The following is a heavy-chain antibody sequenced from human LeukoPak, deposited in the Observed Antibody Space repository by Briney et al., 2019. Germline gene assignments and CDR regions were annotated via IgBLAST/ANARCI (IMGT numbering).Heavy chain of an antibody. Sequence: ASVKVSCKASGYTFTGYYIYWVRQAPGQGLEWMGIINPSGGSTSYAQKFQDRVTMTRDTSTSTVYMELISLRSEDTAVYYCARGAYYSKDAMDVWGKGTTVTVSS. V-gene: IGHV1-46*01. CDR2: INPSGGST. D-gene: IGHD4-11*01. CDR3: ARGAYYSKDAMDV. J-gene: IGHJ6*03. CDR1: GYTFTGYY.